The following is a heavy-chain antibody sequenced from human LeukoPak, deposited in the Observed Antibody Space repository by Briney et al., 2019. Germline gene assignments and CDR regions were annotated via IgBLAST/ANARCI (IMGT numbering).Heavy chain of an antibody. CDR1: GGSISSYY. J-gene: IGHJ4*02. Sequence: SETLSLTCTVSGGSISSYYWSWIRQPPGKGLEWIGFIYYSGTTNYNPSLKSRVTISVDTSKNQFSLDLTSVTAADTAVYYCARGIAATGQYYFDHWGQGTLATVSS. CDR2: IYYSGTT. V-gene: IGHV4-59*08. CDR3: ARGIAATGQYYFDH. D-gene: IGHD6-13*01.